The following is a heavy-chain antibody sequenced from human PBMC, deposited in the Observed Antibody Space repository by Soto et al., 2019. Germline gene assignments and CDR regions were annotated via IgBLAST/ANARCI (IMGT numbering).Heavy chain of an antibody. D-gene: IGHD6-13*01. CDR3: AREPEGIAAALDY. V-gene: IGHV3-21*01. CDR1: RGTFISFT. Sequence: GASVKVSCKASRGTFISFTFIWVRRAPGGGLEWVASISSSGSFIYYADSVKGRFTTSRDDAEKSLYLQMNSLRAEDTALYYCAREPEGIAAALDYWGRGTLVTVSS. CDR2: ISSSGSFI. J-gene: IGHJ4*02.